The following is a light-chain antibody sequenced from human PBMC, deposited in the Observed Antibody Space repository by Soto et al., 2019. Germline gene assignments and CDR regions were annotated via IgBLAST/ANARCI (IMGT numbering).Light chain of an antibody. J-gene: IGKJ3*01. V-gene: IGKV2-28*01. CDR1: QSLLHSDGYDY. CDR2: LGS. Sequence: DIVMTQSPLSLPVTPGEPASISCRSSQSLLHSDGYDYLDWYLQKPGQSPQLLIQLGSMRDSGVPDRFSGSASGREFTLKISRVEAEDVGIYYCMQVLQTPVTFGPGTKVDI. CDR3: MQVLQTPVT.